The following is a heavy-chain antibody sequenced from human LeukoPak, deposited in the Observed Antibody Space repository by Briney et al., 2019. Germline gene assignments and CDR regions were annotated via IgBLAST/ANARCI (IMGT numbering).Heavy chain of an antibody. Sequence: PSETLSLTCAVCGGSFSGYYWSWIRQPPGKGLEWIGEINHSGSTNYNPSLKSRVTISIDTSKNHFSLKLTSVTAADTATYYCARETSLAGFASGLGFNYWGQGILVTVSS. V-gene: IGHV4-34*01. D-gene: IGHD6-19*01. CDR2: INHSGST. J-gene: IGHJ4*02. CDR1: GGSFSGYY. CDR3: ARETSLAGFASGLGFNY.